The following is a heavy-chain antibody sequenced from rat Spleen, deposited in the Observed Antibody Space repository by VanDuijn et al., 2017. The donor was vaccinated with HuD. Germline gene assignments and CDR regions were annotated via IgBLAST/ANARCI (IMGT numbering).Heavy chain of an antibody. Sequence: EVQLVESGGGLVQPGTSMKLSCAASGFTFSNYYMAWVRQAPTKGLEWVASITPGGYNSYYRDSVKGRFTISRGNAKSTLYLQMNSLRSEDTATYFCARPLALNWFAYWGQGTLVTVSS. CDR1: GFTFSNYY. V-gene: IGHV5-25*01. J-gene: IGHJ3*01. CDR3: ARPLALNWFAY. D-gene: IGHD3-2*01. CDR2: ITPGGYNS.